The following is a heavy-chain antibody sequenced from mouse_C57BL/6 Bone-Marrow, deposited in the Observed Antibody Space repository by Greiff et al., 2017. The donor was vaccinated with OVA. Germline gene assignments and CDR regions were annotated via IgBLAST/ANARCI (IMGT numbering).Heavy chain of an antibody. CDR2: INPNNGGT. CDR1: GYTFTDYN. D-gene: IGHD2-2*01. CDR3: ARFYYGYDSYYFDY. Sequence: EVKLQESGPELVKPGASVKMSCKASGYTFTDYNMHWVKQSHGKSLEWIGYINPNNGGTSSNQKFKGKATLTVNKSSSTAYMELRSLTSEDSAVYYCARFYYGYDSYYFDYWGQGTTLTVSS. V-gene: IGHV1-22*01. J-gene: IGHJ2*01.